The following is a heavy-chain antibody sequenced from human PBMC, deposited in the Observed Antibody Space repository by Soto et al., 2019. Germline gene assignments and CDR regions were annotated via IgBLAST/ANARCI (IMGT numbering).Heavy chain of an antibody. V-gene: IGHV4-59*11. CDR3: ARFGDYGFRFLLDS. CDR1: GGSISGHY. CDR2: IYHSGTT. D-gene: IGHD4-17*01. Sequence: QVQLQESGPGLVKPSETLSLTCTVSGGSISGHYWSWIRQSPGKGLEWIGYIYHSGTTNYNPSLKRRVTISVDTSTNQFSLKLSSVTAVDTAVYYCARFGDYGFRFLLDSWGQGTLVTVSS. J-gene: IGHJ4*02.